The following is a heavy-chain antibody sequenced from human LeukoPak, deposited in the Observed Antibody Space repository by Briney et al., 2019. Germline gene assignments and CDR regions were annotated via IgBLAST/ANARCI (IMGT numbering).Heavy chain of an antibody. CDR1: GGSISRYY. CDR2: IYYSGST. V-gene: IGHV4-59*01. CDR3: ARGEEYCSGGSCSDGMDV. Sequence: PSETLSLTCTVSGGSISRYYWSWIRQPPGKGLEWIGYIYYSGSTNYNPSLKSRVTISVDTSKNQFSLKLSSVTAADTAVYYCARGEEYCSGGSCSDGMDVWGKGTTVTVSS. J-gene: IGHJ6*04. D-gene: IGHD2-15*01.